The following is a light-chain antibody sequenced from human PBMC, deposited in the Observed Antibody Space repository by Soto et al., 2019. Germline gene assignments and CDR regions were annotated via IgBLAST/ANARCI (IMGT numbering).Light chain of an antibody. CDR1: QGISNY. CDR3: QKYNSAPPT. V-gene: IGKV1-27*01. J-gene: IGKJ5*01. Sequence: DIQMTQSPSSLSASVRDRVTITFRASQGISNYLAWYQQKPGKVPKLLIYAASTLQSGVPSRFSGSGSGTDFTLTISSLQPEDVATYYCQKYNSAPPTFGQGTRLEIK. CDR2: AAS.